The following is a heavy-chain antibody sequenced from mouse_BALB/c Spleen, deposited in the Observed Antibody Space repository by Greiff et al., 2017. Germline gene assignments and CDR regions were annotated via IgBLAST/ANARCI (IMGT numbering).Heavy chain of an antibody. Sequence: EVMLVESGGGLVKPGGSLKLSCAASGFTFSSYAMSWVRQTPEKRLEWVASISSGGSTYYPDSVKGRFTISRDNARNILYLQMRSLRSEDTAMYYCARERDYGSSCAMDYWGQGTSVTVSS. CDR2: ISSGGST. V-gene: IGHV5-6-5*01. CDR1: GFTFSSYA. D-gene: IGHD1-1*01. CDR3: ARERDYGSSCAMDY. J-gene: IGHJ4*01.